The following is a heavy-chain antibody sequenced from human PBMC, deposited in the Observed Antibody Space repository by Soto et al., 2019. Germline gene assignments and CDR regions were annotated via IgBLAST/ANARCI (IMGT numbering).Heavy chain of an antibody. CDR1: GFTFSSYG. J-gene: IGHJ4*02. D-gene: IGHD2-21*01. Sequence: GGSLRLSCAASGFTFSSYGMHWVRQAPGKGLEWVAVISYDGSNKYYADSVKGRFTISRDNSKNTLYLQMNSLRAEDTAVYYCAKGLGDLGDDYWGQGTLVTVSS. V-gene: IGHV3-30*18. CDR2: ISYDGSNK. CDR3: AKGLGDLGDDY.